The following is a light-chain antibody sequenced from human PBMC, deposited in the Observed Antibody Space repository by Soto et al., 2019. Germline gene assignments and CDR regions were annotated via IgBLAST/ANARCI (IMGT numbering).Light chain of an antibody. CDR1: SSDVGGYNY. V-gene: IGLV2-8*01. Sequence: QSALAQPPSASGSPGQSVTISCTGTSSDVGGYNYVSWYQQHPGKAPKLMIYEVSKRPSGVPDSFSGSKSGNTASLTVYGLQPEDEADYYCSSYAGSNKSVFGTGTKVTVL. J-gene: IGLJ1*01. CDR2: EVS. CDR3: SSYAGSNKSV.